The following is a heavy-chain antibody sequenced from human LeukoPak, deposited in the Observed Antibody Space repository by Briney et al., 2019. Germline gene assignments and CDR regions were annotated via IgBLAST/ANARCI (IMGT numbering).Heavy chain of an antibody. V-gene: IGHV1-69*01. D-gene: IGHD3-3*01. CDR3: ARGGQFWSNYYYYGMDV. CDR1: GGTFSSYA. Sequence: ASVTVSCKASGGTFSSYAISWVRQAPGQGLEWMGGIIPIFGTANYAQKFQGRVTITADESTSTAYMELSSLRSEDTAVYYCARGGQFWSNYYYYGMDVWGQGTTVTVSS. J-gene: IGHJ6*02. CDR2: IIPIFGTA.